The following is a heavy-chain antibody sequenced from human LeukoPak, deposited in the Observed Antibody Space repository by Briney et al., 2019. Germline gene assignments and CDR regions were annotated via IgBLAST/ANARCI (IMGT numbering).Heavy chain of an antibody. J-gene: IGHJ4*02. CDR3: ARLYGGNANNYYCVY. CDR1: GGSSSSSSYY. CDR2: IHDSGST. V-gene: IGHV4-39*01. Sequence: PSETLSLTCSVSGGSSSSSSYYWGRIRQPPGKGLVWIGSIHDSGSTDYTPSHKSRVTISVDTAKNNYSLKMSSVSAADTAVYYSARLYGGNANNYYCVYWGQETLVTVSS. D-gene: IGHD4-23*01.